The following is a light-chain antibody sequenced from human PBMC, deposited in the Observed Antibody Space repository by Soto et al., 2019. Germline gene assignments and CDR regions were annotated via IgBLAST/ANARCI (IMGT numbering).Light chain of an antibody. Sequence: DIQMTQSPSTLSASVGDRVTITCRASQGISKWLAWYQQKPGKAPKLLIYGASNLENGVPSRFSGSGSGTEFTLTIRSLQPDDFATYFCQQYNSYDTWSFGQGTKVDLK. J-gene: IGKJ1*01. CDR3: QQYNSYDTWS. CDR2: GAS. V-gene: IGKV1-5*01. CDR1: QGISKW.